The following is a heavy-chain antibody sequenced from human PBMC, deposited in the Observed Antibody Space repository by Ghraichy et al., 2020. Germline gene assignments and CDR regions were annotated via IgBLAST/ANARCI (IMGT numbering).Heavy chain of an antibody. V-gene: IGHV3-48*01. CDR3: ARDIASVAFDF. D-gene: IGHD2-21*01. CDR2: ISGSLNTI. J-gene: IGHJ3*01. Sequence: GSLRLSCTASGFTFNLHSINWVRQAPGKGLEWVSFISGSLNTIHYADSVKGRFTISRDNAKNSVFLQMNSLRAEDTAVYYCARDIASVAFDFWGQGTMVTVYS. CDR1: GFTFNLHS.